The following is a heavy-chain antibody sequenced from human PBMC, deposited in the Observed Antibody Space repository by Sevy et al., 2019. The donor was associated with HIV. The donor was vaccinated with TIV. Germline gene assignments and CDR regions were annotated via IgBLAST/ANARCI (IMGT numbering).Heavy chain of an antibody. CDR1: GGSFSGYY. J-gene: IGHJ6*02. V-gene: IGHV4-34*01. CDR2: INHSGST. Sequence: SETLSLTCAVYGGSFSGYYWSWIRQPPGKGLEWIGEINHSGSTNYNPSLKSRVTISVDTSKNQFSLKLSSVTAADTAVYYCARGRTRGRVATIFVQGYGMDVWGQGTTVTVSS. D-gene: IGHD5-12*01. CDR3: ARGRTRGRVATIFVQGYGMDV.